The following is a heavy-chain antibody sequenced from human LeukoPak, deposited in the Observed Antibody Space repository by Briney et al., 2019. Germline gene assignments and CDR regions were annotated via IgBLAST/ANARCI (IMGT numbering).Heavy chain of an antibody. CDR2: IYYSGSA. J-gene: IGHJ4*02. Sequence: SETLSLTCAVSGYSISSGYYWGWIRQPPGKGLEWIGSIYYSGSAYYNPSLKSRVTISVDTSKNQFSLKLSSVTAADTAVYYCALGYYDFWSGYYTFDYWGQGTLVTVSS. V-gene: IGHV4-38-2*01. CDR1: GYSISSGYY. D-gene: IGHD3-3*01. CDR3: ALGYYDFWSGYYTFDY.